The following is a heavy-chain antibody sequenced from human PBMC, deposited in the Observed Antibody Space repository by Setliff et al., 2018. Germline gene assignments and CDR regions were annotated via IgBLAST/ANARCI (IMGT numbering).Heavy chain of an antibody. Sequence: SETLSLTCAVYGGSFSTYYWIWIRQPPGKGLEWIGEIKDSGSTNYNPSLKSRVTISVDTSKNQFSLKLTSVTAADTAVYYCARGRRTTVTHWGQGTLVTVSS. CDR1: GGSFSTYY. CDR3: ARGRRTTVTH. V-gene: IGHV4-34*01. D-gene: IGHD4-17*01. CDR2: IKDSGST. J-gene: IGHJ4*02.